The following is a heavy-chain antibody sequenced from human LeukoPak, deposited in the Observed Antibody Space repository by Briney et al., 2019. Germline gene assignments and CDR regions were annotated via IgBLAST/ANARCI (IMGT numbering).Heavy chain of an antibody. D-gene: IGHD5-18*01. Sequence: PGGSLRLSCAASGFTFSNYAMSWVRQAPGEGLEWVSTINDRGIATYYADSVEGRFTISRDNSKNTLSLQVSSLRAEDTAIYYCAKGLKTAVGPYKGYHYYMDVWGKGTTVTVSS. CDR1: GFTFSNYA. V-gene: IGHV3-23*01. CDR2: INDRGIAT. CDR3: AKGLKTAVGPYKGYHYYMDV. J-gene: IGHJ6*03.